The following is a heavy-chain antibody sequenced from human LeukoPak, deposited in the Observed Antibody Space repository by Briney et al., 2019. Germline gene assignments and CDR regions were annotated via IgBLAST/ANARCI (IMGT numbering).Heavy chain of an antibody. D-gene: IGHD3-3*01. CDR3: AKDLVFGVVTPFDY. V-gene: IGHV3-7*01. CDR2: IKQDGSEK. CDR1: GFTFSSYG. J-gene: IGHJ4*02. Sequence: HPGGSLRLSCAASGFTFSSYGMHWVRQAPGKGLEWVAYIKQDGSEKYYMDSVKGRFTISRENAKKSLYLQMNSLRAEDTAVYYCAKDLVFGVVTPFDYWGQGTLVTVSS.